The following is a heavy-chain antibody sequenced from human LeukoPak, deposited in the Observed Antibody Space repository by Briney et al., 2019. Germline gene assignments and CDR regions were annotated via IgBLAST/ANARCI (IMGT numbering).Heavy chain of an antibody. CDR2: IYPGDSDT. CDR3: ARLSYDFWSGYKSMPNWFDP. D-gene: IGHD3-3*01. J-gene: IGHJ5*02. CDR1: GYSFTSYW. Sequence: GESLKISCKGSGYSFTSYWIGWVRQMPGKGLEWMGIIYPGDSDTRYSPSFQGQVTLSADKSISTAYLQWSSLKASDTAMYYCARLSYDFWSGYKSMPNWFDPWGQGALVTVSS. V-gene: IGHV5-51*01.